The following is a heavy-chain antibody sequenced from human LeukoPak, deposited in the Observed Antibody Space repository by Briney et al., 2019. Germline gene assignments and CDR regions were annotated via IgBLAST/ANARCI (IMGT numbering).Heavy chain of an antibody. CDR1: GFTVSSNY. J-gene: IGHJ2*01. D-gene: IGHD2-2*03. Sequence: GGSLRLSCAASGFTVSSNYMSWVRQAPGKGLEWVSVIYSGGSTYYADSVKGRFTISRDNSKNTLYLQMNSLRAEDTAVYYCARGMAGYSYWYFDLWGRGNLVTVSS. V-gene: IGHV3-53*01. CDR3: ARGMAGYSYWYFDL. CDR2: IYSGGST.